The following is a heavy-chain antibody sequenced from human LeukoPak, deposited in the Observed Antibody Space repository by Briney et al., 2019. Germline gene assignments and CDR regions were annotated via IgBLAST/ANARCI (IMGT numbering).Heavy chain of an antibody. D-gene: IGHD3-10*01. CDR1: GYTFTSYD. Sequence: ASVKVSCKASGYTFTSYDINWVRPATGQGLEWMGWMNPNSGNTGYAQEFQGRVTMTRNTSTSTAYMELSSLRSEDTAVYYCAREGQWCGELGHWFDAWGQGTLVTVSS. CDR3: AREGQWCGELGHWFDA. J-gene: IGHJ5*02. V-gene: IGHV1-8*01. CDR2: MNPNSGNT.